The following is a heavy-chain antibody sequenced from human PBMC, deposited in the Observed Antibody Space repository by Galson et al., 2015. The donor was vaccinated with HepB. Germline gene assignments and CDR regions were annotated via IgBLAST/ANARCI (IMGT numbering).Heavy chain of an antibody. Sequence: SVKVSCKASGGTFSSYAISWVRQAPGQGLEWMGGIIPIFGTANYAQKFQGRVTITADESTSTAYMELSSLRSEDTAVYYCARDSYPSSSWSNFDYWGQGTLVTVSS. D-gene: IGHD6-6*01. CDR3: ARDSYPSSSWSNFDY. J-gene: IGHJ4*02. CDR2: IIPIFGTA. V-gene: IGHV1-69*13. CDR1: GGTFSSYA.